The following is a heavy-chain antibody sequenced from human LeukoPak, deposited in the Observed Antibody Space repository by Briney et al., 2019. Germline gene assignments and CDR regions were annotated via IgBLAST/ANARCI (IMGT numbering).Heavy chain of an antibody. J-gene: IGHJ4*02. D-gene: IGHD3-10*01. Sequence: GRSLRLSCAASGFTFSSYGMHWVRQAPGKGLEWVAVISCDGSNKYYADSVKGRFTISRDNSKNTLYLQMISLRAEDTAVYYCARDYFGSGNYYLPFEYWGQGTLVTVSS. CDR2: ISCDGSNK. CDR3: ARDYFGSGNYYLPFEY. V-gene: IGHV3-30*03. CDR1: GFTFSSYG.